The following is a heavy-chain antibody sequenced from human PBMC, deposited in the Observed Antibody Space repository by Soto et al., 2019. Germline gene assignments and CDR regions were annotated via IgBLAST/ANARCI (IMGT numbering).Heavy chain of an antibody. CDR1: GVTFSSFD. CDR3: ARNYISYYDGSRAHYS. J-gene: IGHJ1*01. CDR2: ISSGGKTT. Sequence: XGSLILFCLAAGVTFSSFDLIWVRQAPGMGLEWISYISSGGKTTYYADSVKGRFTISRDNAKNSRYLQMSSLRAEDAAVYYCARNYISYYDGSRAHYSWGRGTLVTVS. V-gene: IGHV3-48*03. D-gene: IGHD3-22*01.